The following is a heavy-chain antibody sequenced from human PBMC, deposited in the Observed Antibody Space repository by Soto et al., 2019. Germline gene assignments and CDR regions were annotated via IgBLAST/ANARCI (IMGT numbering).Heavy chain of an antibody. D-gene: IGHD6-13*01. CDR2: IYYSGVS. CDR3: AREGTSSWSGDYGMDV. V-gene: IGHV4-59*01. CDR1: GGSMRSYY. J-gene: IGHJ6*02. Sequence: QVQLQESGPGLVKPSETLSLTCTVSGGSMRSYYWSWIRQPPGKGLEWIGYIYYSGVSNYNPPPKSRVTMSVDTSNNQFFLKLNSVTAADTAVYYSAREGTSSWSGDYGMDVWGQGTMVTVSS.